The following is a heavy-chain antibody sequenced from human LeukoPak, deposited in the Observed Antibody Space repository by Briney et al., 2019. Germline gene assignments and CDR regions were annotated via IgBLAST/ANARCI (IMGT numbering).Heavy chain of an antibody. Sequence: SGTLSLTCDVFGGSISSSYWWSWVRQSPGKGLEWIGEIYQNGNTNYNPSLKSRVTVSIAKSKNQFSLNLSSVTAADTAVYFCARRDLWFGFFDYWGQGTLVTVSS. J-gene: IGHJ4*02. D-gene: IGHD3-10*01. CDR1: GGSISSSYW. V-gene: IGHV4-4*02. CDR2: IYQNGNT. CDR3: ARRDLWFGFFDY.